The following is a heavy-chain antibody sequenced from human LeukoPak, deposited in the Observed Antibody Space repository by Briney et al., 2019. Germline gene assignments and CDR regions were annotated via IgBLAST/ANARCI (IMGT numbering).Heavy chain of an antibody. CDR3: ARGGYCGGDCYFYY. CDR1: SGSISSGSYY. V-gene: IGHV4-61*02. J-gene: IGHJ4*02. Sequence: SQTLSLTCTVSSGSISSGSYYWSWIRQPAGKGLEWIGRIYTSGSTNYNPSLKSRVTISVDTSKNQFSLKLSSVTAADTAVYYCARGGYCGGDCYFYYWGQGTLVTVSS. D-gene: IGHD2-21*02. CDR2: IYTSGST.